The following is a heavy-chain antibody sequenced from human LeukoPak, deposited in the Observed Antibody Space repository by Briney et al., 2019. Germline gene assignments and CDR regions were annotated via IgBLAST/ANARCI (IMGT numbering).Heavy chain of an antibody. J-gene: IGHJ4*02. D-gene: IGHD6-6*01. CDR1: GGSFSAYY. V-gene: IGHV4-34*01. CDR3: ARGPSWTIAARPVDC. Sequence: SETLSLTCAVYGGSFSAYYWSWIRQPPGKGLEWIGEINHSGSTNYNPSLKSRVTMLLDTSKSQFSLKLTSVTAADTAVYYCARGPSWTIAARPVDCWGQGTLVTVSS. CDR2: INHSGST.